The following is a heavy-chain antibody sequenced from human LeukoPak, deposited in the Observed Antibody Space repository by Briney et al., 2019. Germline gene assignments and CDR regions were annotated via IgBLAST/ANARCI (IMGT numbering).Heavy chain of an antibody. D-gene: IGHD5-24*01. CDR1: GYTFTSYD. J-gene: IGHJ6*03. CDR2: ISAYNGNT. CDR3: ARSMAEDYYYYMDV. V-gene: IGHV1-18*01. Sequence: ASVKVSCKASGYTFTSYDINWVRQATGQGLEWMGWISAYNGNTNYAQKLQGRVTMTTDTSTSTAYMELRSLRSDDTAVYYCARSMAEDYYYYMDVWGKGTTVTISS.